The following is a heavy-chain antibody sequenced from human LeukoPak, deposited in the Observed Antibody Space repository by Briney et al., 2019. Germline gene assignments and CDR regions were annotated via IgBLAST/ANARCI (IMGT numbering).Heavy chain of an antibody. Sequence: ASVKVSCKASGYTFTSYYMHWVRQAPGQGLEWMGRINPNSGGTNYAQKFQGRVTMTRDTSISTAYMELSRLRSDDTAVYYCARHCGGDCYFDYWGQGTLVTVSS. D-gene: IGHD2-21*02. CDR2: INPNSGGT. CDR3: ARHCGGDCYFDY. V-gene: IGHV1-2*06. J-gene: IGHJ4*02. CDR1: GYTFTSYY.